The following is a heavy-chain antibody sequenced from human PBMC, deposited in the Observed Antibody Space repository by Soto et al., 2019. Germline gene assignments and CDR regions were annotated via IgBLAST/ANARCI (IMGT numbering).Heavy chain of an antibody. V-gene: IGHV4-39*01. D-gene: IGHD2-21*02. CDR3: ARQRTSVVTQAYFDS. J-gene: IGHJ4*02. CDR2: IYYSGST. Sequence: ASETLSLTCTVTGDSINNRSYYWGWIRQPPGKGLEWIGSIYYSGSTYNNPSLKSRVSMSVDTSKNQFSLKLRSVTAADTALYYCARQRTSVVTQAYFDSWGQGSLVTVSS. CDR1: GDSINNRSYY.